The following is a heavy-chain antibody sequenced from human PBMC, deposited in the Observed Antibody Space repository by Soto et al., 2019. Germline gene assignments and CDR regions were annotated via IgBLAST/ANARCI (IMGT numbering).Heavy chain of an antibody. CDR1: GFTFSSYS. CDR2: ISSATTTI. CDR3: ARGIAAAGPKLDY. J-gene: IGHJ4*02. V-gene: IGHV3-48*01. Sequence: EVQLVESGGGLVQPGGSLRLSCAASGFTFSSYSMNWVRQAPGKGLEWVSYISSATTTIYYADSVKGRFTISRDNAKNSLYLKMNSLRADDTAVYYCARGIAAAGPKLDYWGQGTLVTVSS. D-gene: IGHD6-13*01.